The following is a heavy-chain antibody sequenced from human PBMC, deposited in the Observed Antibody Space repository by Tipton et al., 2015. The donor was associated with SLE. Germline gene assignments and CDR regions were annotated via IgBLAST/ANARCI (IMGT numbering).Heavy chain of an antibody. D-gene: IGHD3-10*01. J-gene: IGHJ5*02. V-gene: IGHV3-23*03. CDR1: GFTFSSHA. CDR3: AKDTMLYYYGSGSFDT. CDR2: IIYSGGGT. Sequence: SLRLSCVASGFTFSSHAMTWIRQAPGKGLEWVSIIYSGGGTYYADSVKGRFTISRDNSKSTLFLQMDSLTADDTAVYYCAKDTMLYYYGSGSFDTWGQGTLVSVSS.